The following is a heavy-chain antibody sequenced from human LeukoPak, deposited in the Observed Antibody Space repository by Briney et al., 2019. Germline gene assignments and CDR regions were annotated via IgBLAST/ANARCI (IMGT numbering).Heavy chain of an antibody. CDR1: GGSISSYY. CDR2: IYTSGST. Sequence: PSETLSLTCTVSGGSISSYYWSWIRQPAGKGLEWIGRIYTSGSTNYNPSLKSRVTMSVDTSKNQFSLKLSSVTAADTAVYYCARCCSSSVGYYYGMDVWGQGTTVTVSS. CDR3: ARCCSSSVGYYYGMDV. D-gene: IGHD2-2*01. J-gene: IGHJ6*02. V-gene: IGHV4-4*07.